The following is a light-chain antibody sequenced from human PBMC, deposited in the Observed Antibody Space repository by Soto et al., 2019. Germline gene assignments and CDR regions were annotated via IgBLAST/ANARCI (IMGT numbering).Light chain of an antibody. CDR3: SSYTSSSTLYV. J-gene: IGLJ1*01. Sequence: QSALTQPASVSGSPRQSITISCTGASSDVGGYTYVSWYQQHPGKAPKLIIYEVNNRPSGVSHRFSGSKSGNTASLTISGRQAEDDADYYCSSYTSSSTLYVFGTGTQLTVL. CDR1: SSDVGGYTY. CDR2: EVN. V-gene: IGLV2-14*01.